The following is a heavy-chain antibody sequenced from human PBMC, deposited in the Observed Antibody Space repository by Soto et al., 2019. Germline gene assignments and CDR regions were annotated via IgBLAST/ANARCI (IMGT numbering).Heavy chain of an antibody. Sequence: QVQLQESGPGLVKPSETLSLTYTVSGGSISSYYWSWIRQPPGKGLEWIGYIYYSGSTNYNPSLKSRVTISVDTSKNQFSLKLSSVTAADTAVYYCAREGRYCSSTSCPRRFDYWGQGTLVTVSS. J-gene: IGHJ4*02. CDR1: GGSISSYY. D-gene: IGHD2-2*01. CDR3: AREGRYCSSTSCPRRFDY. CDR2: IYYSGST. V-gene: IGHV4-59*01.